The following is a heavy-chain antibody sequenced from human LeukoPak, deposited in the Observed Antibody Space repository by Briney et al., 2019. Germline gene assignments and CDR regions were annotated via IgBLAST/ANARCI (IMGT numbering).Heavy chain of an antibody. CDR1: GGSISSSSYY. D-gene: IGHD4-17*01. J-gene: IGHJ4*02. V-gene: IGHV4-39*07. CDR2: IYYSGST. CDR3: ARDYGDYLDY. Sequence: PSETLSLTCTVSGGSISSSSYYWGWIRQPPGKGLEWIGSIYYSGSTYYNPSLKSRVTISVDTSKNQFSLKLSSVTAADTAVYYCARDYGDYLDYWGQGTLVTVSS.